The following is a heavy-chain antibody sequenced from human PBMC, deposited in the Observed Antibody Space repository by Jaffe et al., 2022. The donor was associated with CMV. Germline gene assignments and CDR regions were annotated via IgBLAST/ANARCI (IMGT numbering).Heavy chain of an antibody. D-gene: IGHD1-20*01. CDR1: GFTFGDYA. CDR3: TRERTNNGYYYMDV. J-gene: IGHJ6*03. V-gene: IGHV3-49*04. Sequence: EVQLVESGGGLVQPGRSLRLSCTASGFTFGDYAMSWVRQAPGKGLEWVGFIRSKAYGGTTEYAASVKGRFTISRDDSKSIAYLQMNSLKTEDTAVYYCTRERTNNGYYYMDVWGKGTTVTVSS. CDR2: IRSKAYGGTT.